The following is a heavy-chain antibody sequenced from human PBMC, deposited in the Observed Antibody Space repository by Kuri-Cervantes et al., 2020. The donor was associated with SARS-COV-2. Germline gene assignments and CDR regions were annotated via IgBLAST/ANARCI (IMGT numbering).Heavy chain of an antibody. V-gene: IGHV3-48*01. J-gene: IGHJ6*03. CDR3: AKGGCSSTSCPYYYYYYMDV. CDR1: GFTFSSYS. Sequence: GGSLRLSCAASGFTFSSYSMNWVRQAPGKGLEWVAYISGSSNTIYYADSVKGRFTISRDNSKNTLYLQMNSLRAEDTAVYYCAKGGCSSTSCPYYYYYYMDVWGKGTTVTVSS. CDR2: ISGSSNTI. D-gene: IGHD2-2*01.